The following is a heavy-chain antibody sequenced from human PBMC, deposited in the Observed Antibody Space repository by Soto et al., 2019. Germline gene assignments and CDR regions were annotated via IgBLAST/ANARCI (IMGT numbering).Heavy chain of an antibody. CDR2: IVASGGIT. J-gene: IGHJ4*02. CDR3: AKNSAATIRVGYDY. V-gene: IGHV3-23*04. Sequence: EVQLVESGGGLVKPGGSLRLSCAASGFTFTNAWMNWVRQAPGQGLEWVSGIVASGGITYYADSVKGRFTISRDNSKNTLYLQMNSLRAEDTAVYYCAKNSAATIRVGYDYWCQGTLVTVSS. CDR1: GFTFTNAW. D-gene: IGHD5-12*01.